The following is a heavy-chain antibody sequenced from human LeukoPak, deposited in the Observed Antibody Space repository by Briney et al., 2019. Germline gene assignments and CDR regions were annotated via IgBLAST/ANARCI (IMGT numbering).Heavy chain of an antibody. CDR2: INHSGST. V-gene: IGHV4-34*01. CDR3: ARGALGDYYDR. D-gene: IGHD3-16*01. Sequence: SETLSLTCAVYGGSFSGYYWSWIRQPPGKGLEWIGEINHSGSTNYNPSLKSRVTISVDTSKNQFSLKLSSVTAADTAVYHCARGALGDYYDRWGQGTLVTVSS. CDR1: GGSFSGYY. J-gene: IGHJ4*02.